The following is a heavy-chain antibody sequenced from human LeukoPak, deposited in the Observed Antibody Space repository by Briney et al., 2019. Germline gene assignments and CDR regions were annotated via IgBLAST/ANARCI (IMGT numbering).Heavy chain of an antibody. Sequence: GGSLRLSCAASGFTFSSYAMSWVRQAPGKGLEWVSAISARGGSTYYADSVKGRFTISRDNSKNTLYLQMNSLRAEDTAVYYCARGYSYAGFDYWGQGTLVTGSS. J-gene: IGHJ4*02. D-gene: IGHD5-18*01. V-gene: IGHV3-23*01. CDR1: GFTFSSYA. CDR2: ISARGGST. CDR3: ARGYSYAGFDY.